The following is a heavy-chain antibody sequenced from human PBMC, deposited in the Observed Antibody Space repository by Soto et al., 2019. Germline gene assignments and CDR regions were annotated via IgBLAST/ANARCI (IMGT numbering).Heavy chain of an antibody. Sequence: GGSLRLSCVGSELTFSRDGMHWLRQAPGEGLEWMAVIVNDGIDRDYAASVAGRFTISRDNSKNTLYLQMDNLGVDDTAMYYCARDDDYEANGLDYWGQGTLVTVSS. D-gene: IGHD4-17*01. CDR1: ELTFSRDG. CDR3: ARDDDYEANGLDY. CDR2: IVNDGIDR. J-gene: IGHJ4*02. V-gene: IGHV3-33*01.